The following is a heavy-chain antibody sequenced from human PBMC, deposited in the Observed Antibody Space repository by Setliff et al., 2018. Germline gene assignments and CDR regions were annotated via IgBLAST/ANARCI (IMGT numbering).Heavy chain of an antibody. CDR2: ISSSSSYI. CDR1: GFAFPSYS. V-gene: IGHV3-21*01. J-gene: IGHJ6*03. Sequence: PGGSLRLSCAASGFAFPSYSMNWVRQAPGKGLEWVSSISSSSSYIYYADSVKGRFTISRDNSKNTPYLQMNSLRAEDTAVYYCARGNYDILTGSSMDVWGKGTTVTVSS. CDR3: ARGNYDILTGSSMDV. D-gene: IGHD3-9*01.